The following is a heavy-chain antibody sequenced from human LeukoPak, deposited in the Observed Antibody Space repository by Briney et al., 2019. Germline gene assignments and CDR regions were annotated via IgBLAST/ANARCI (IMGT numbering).Heavy chain of an antibody. V-gene: IGHV4-4*08. CDR2: IYPNGIT. D-gene: IGHD3-22*01. Sequence: SETLSLTCTVSGGSIFGYYWNWIRQPPGKGLEWIGYIYPNGITSYNPSLRSRGTISIATSKNQFSLRLRSVTAADTAIYYCARRAYYDTSGYYPTSGYFDLWGRGTLVTVSS. J-gene: IGHJ2*01. CDR1: GGSIFGYY. CDR3: ARRAYYDTSGYYPTSGYFDL.